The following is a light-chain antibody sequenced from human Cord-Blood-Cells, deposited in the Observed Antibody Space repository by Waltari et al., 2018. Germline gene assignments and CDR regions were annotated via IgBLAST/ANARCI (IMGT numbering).Light chain of an antibody. J-gene: IGLJ1*01. CDR2: DVS. V-gene: IGLV2-11*01. CDR1: SSDVGGYNY. CDR3: CSYAGSYTYV. Sequence: QSALTQPRSVSGSPGQSVTISCTGTSSDVGGYNYVSWYHQHPGKAPKLMIYDVSKRPAGVPGRFSGSKSGTTASLTISGLQAEDEADYYCCSYAGSYTYVFGTGTKVTVL.